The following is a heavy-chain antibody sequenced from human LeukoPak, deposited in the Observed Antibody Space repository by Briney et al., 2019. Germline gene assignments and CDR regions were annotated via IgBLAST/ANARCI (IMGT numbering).Heavy chain of an antibody. CDR1: GLTFSSYW. J-gene: IGHJ4*02. CDR3: ARESEDMTTVVIYFDY. V-gene: IGHV3-74*01. CDR2: INSDGSST. Sequence: GGSLGLSCAASGLTFSSYWMHWVRQAPGKGLVWVSRINSDGSSTSYADSVKGRFTISRDNAKNTLYLQMNSLRAEDTAVYYCARESEDMTTVVIYFDYWGQGTLVTVSS. D-gene: IGHD4-23*01.